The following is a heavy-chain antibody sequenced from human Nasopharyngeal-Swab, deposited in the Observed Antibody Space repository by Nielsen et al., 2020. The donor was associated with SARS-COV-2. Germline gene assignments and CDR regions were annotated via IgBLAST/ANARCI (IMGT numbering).Heavy chain of an antibody. CDR1: GGSISSSSYY. CDR3: ARHGGYCSSTSCYSSWFDP. D-gene: IGHD2-2*02. J-gene: IGHJ5*02. V-gene: IGHV4-39*01. CDR2: IYYSGST. Sequence: SETLSLTCTVSGGSISSSSYYWGWIRQPPGKGLEWIGSIYYSGSTYYNPSLKSRVTMSVDTSKNQFSLKLSSVTAADTAVYYCARHGGYCSSTSCYSSWFDPWGQGTLVTVSS.